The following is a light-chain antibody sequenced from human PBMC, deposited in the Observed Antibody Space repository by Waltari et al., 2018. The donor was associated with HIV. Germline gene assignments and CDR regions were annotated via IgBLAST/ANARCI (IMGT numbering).Light chain of an antibody. CDR3: AAWDVSLRGLV. CDR2: RNN. V-gene: IGLV1-47*01. CDR1: RSNIGSKY. Sequence: QSVLTQPPSASGTPGQRVTISCSGRRSNIGSKYVYWYQQLPGTAPKLLIYRNNQRPSGVPDRFSGSKSGTSASLAISGLRSEDEADYYCAAWDVSLRGLVFGGGTKLTVL. J-gene: IGLJ2*01.